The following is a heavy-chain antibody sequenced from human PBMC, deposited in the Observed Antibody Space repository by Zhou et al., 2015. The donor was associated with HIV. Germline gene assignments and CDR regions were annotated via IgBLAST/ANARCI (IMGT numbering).Heavy chain of an antibody. CDR2: ITPMFETQ. Sequence: LVQSGTEVRKPGSSVKVSCKANGGTFSGSDISWVRQAPGQGLEWMGTITPMFETQTYAERFRARLTITVDKSTSAAYMELSSLKFEDTAMYYCARDRGGATRPDWRYFDLWGRGTLVTVSS. J-gene: IGHJ2*01. D-gene: IGHD6-6*01. CDR1: GGTFSGSD. V-gene: IGHV1-69*06. CDR3: ARDRGGATRPDWRYFDL.